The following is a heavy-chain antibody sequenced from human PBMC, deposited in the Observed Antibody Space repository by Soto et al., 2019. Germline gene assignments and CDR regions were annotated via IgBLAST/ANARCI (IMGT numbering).Heavy chain of an antibody. J-gene: IGHJ5*02. CDR3: AEVPGP. D-gene: IGHD1-1*01. CDR2: IYYSGST. CDR1: GGSISSGGYY. V-gene: IGHV4-31*01. Sequence: QVQLQESGPGLVKPSQTLSLTCTVSGGSISSGGYYWSWIRQHPAKGLEWIGYIYYSGSTYYYPALRCQVTISVGTSKYWFSLKLCSVTAADTAVYYCAEVPGPWGQGSLVTVAS.